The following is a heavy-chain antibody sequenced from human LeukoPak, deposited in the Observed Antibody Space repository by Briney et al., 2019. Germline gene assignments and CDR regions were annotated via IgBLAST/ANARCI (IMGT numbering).Heavy chain of an antibody. D-gene: IGHD1-1*01. CDR1: GYTFSGYY. Sequence: GASVKVSCKASGYTFSGYYIHWVRQAPGQGPELMGWINPNSGATNNAQKFQGGVTLTRDTSVTTFYMEVSRLTFDDTAVYFCARYNWNDVVSALDYWGQGTLVTVSS. J-gene: IGHJ4*02. CDR3: ARYNWNDVVSALDY. CDR2: INPNSGAT. V-gene: IGHV1-2*02.